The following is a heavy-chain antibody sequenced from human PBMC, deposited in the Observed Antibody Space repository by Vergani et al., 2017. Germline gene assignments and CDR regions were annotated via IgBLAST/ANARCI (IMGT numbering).Heavy chain of an antibody. CDR1: GGSFSGYY. J-gene: IGHJ4*02. D-gene: IGHD4-23*01. CDR2: INHSGST. CDR3: ARVGGGNSQVYSDY. V-gene: IGHV4-34*01. Sequence: QVQLQQWGAGLLKPSETLSLTCAVYGGSFSGYYWSWIRQPPGKGLEWIGEINHSGSTNYNPSLKSRVTISVDTSKNQFSLKLSYVTAADTAVYYCARVGGGNSQVYSDYWGQGTLVTVSS.